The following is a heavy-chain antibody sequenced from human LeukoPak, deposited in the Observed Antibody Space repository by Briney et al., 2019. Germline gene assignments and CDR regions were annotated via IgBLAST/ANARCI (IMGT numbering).Heavy chain of an antibody. V-gene: IGHV5-10-1*01. J-gene: IGHJ4*02. D-gene: IGHD2-2*01. CDR1: GYSFTSYW. CDR2: TDPSDSYT. CDR3: ARRQGCSSTSCPPDY. Sequence: GESLRISCKGSGYSFTSYWISWVRQMPGKGLEWMGRTDPSDSYTNYSPSFQGHVTISADKSISTAYLQWSSLKASDTAMYYCARRQGCSSTSCPPDYWGQGTLVTVSP.